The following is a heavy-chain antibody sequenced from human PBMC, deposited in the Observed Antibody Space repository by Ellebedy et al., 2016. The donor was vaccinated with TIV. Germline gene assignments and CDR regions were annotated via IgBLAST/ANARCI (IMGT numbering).Heavy chain of an antibody. V-gene: IGHV1-69*06. J-gene: IGHJ2*01. CDR2: IIPIFGTA. CDR3: ATAFPLRYFDL. D-gene: IGHD3-3*02. CDR1: GGTFSSYA. Sequence: ASVKVSCKASGGTFSSYAISWVRQAPGQGLEWMGGIIPIFGTANYAQKFQGRVTMTEDTSTDTAYMELSSLRSEDTAVYYCATAFPLRYFDLWGRGTLVTVSS.